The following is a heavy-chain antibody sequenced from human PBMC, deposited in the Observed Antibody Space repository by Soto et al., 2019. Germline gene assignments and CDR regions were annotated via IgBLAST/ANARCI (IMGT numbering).Heavy chain of an antibody. J-gene: IGHJ6*02. CDR2: INHSGST. V-gene: IGHV4-34*01. CDR1: GGSFSGYY. D-gene: IGHD2-2*01. CDR3: ARGRRLTGYCSSTSCSKQNYYYGMDV. Sequence: QVQLQQWGAGLLKPSETLSLTCAVYGGSFSGYYWSWIRQPPGKALEWIGEINHSGSTNYNPSLKSRVTISVDTSKNQFSLKLSSVTAADTAVYYCARGRRLTGYCSSTSCSKQNYYYGMDVWGQGTTVTVSS.